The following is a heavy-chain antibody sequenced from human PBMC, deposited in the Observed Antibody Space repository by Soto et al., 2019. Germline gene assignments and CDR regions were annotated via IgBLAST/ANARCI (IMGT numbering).Heavy chain of an antibody. D-gene: IGHD1-26*01. Sequence: ASVKVSCKASGGTFSSYAISWVRQAPGQGLEWMGGIIPIFGTANYAQKFQGRVTITADESTSTAYMELSSLRSEDTAVYYCARRLVGATGDDAFDIWGQGTMVTVSS. CDR2: IIPIFGTA. CDR3: ARRLVGATGDDAFDI. J-gene: IGHJ3*02. V-gene: IGHV1-69*13. CDR1: GGTFSSYA.